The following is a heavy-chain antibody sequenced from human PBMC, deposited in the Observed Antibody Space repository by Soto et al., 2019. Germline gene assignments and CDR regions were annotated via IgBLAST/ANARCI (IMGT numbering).Heavy chain of an antibody. J-gene: IGHJ5*02. CDR3: ARESCTSARCPWGWFDP. D-gene: IGHD2-2*01. CDR2: IDYSGST. CDR1: GGSISSGDYY. Sequence: QVQLQESGPGLVKPSQTLSLTCTVSGGSISSGDYYWSWIRQPPGKGLEWIGNIDYSGSTYYTASLKSRVTISVDRSKNQFSLKLSSVTATDTAIYYCARESCTSARCPWGWFDPWGQGTLVTVSS. V-gene: IGHV4-30-4*01.